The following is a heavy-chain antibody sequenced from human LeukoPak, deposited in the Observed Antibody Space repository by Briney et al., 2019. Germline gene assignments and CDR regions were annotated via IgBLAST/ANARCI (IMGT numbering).Heavy chain of an antibody. CDR1: GFTFSSYS. J-gene: IGHJ4*02. V-gene: IGHV3-21*01. CDR3: ARGPGIADFDY. Sequence: GGSLRLSCAASGFTFSSYSMNSVRQAPGKGLEWVSSISSSSSYIYYAASVKGRFTISRDNAKNSLYLQMNSLRAEDTAVYYCARGPGIADFDYWGQGTLVTVSS. D-gene: IGHD6-13*01. CDR2: ISSSSSYI.